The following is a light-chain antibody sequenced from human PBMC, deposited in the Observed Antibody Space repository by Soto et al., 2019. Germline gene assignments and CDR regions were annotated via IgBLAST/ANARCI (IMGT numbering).Light chain of an antibody. CDR3: QQYIDWPPGT. CDR2: DTS. J-gene: IGKJ1*01. V-gene: IGKV3-15*01. CDR1: QSVSSS. Sequence: EIVVTQSPATLSVSSGERVTLSCRASQSVSSSLAWYQQRPGQAPRLLIYDTSTRAAGISARFSGSGSGTEFTLTISSLQSEDFAVYYCQQYIDWPPGTFGQGTAVEIK.